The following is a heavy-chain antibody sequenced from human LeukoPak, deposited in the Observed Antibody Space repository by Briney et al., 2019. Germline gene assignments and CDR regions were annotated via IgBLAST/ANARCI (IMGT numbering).Heavy chain of an antibody. J-gene: IGHJ4*02. V-gene: IGHV4-34*01. CDR1: SVSLTNYY. Sequence: SETLSLTCTVSSVSLTNYYWSWIRQPPGKGLEWIGEINHSGSTNYNPSLKSRVTISVDTSKNQFSLKLSSVTAADTAVYYCARVGYSSSWTFDYWGQGTLVTVSS. CDR2: INHSGST. CDR3: ARVGYSSSWTFDY. D-gene: IGHD6-13*01.